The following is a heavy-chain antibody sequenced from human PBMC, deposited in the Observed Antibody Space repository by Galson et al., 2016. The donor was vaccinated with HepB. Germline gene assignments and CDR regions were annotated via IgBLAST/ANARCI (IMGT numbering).Heavy chain of an antibody. D-gene: IGHD3-10*02. Sequence: TLSLTCTVSGGSISSGGYYWSWIRQHPGKGLEFIGYIYYSGSTYYNPSLKSRVSISADTSKNQFPLKLNFVTAADTAVYYCARERPLLCFDYWGQGTLVTVSS. CDR2: IYYSGST. V-gene: IGHV4-31*03. J-gene: IGHJ4*02. CDR1: GGSISSGGYY. CDR3: ARERPLLCFDY.